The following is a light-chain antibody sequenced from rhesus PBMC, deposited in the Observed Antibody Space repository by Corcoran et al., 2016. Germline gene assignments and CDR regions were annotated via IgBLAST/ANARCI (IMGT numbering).Light chain of an antibody. Sequence: DTQMTQSPSSLSGSVGDRVTITCRASQDINSYLNWYQQRPGKAPKPLIYAASSLQSGVPSRFSGSGSGTYYTLTINSLQPEDCATYYCQQYDDLPLTFGGGTKVEIK. J-gene: IGKJ4*01. V-gene: IGKV1-19*01. CDR2: AAS. CDR1: QDINSY. CDR3: QQYDDLPLT.